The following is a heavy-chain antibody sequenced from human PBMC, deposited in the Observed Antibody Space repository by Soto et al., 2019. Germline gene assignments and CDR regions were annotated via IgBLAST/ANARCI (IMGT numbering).Heavy chain of an antibody. Sequence: PSETLSLTCAVSGDSLSSCLYYWTWIRQPPGKGLEWIGYISHLGSSKYNPSLNSRATISLDTSKSQFSLRLTSVTAADTAVYFCARERVVGATRFDPWGHGTLVTVSS. CDR2: ISHLGSS. D-gene: IGHD1-26*01. CDR1: GDSLSSCLYY. CDR3: ARERVVGATRFDP. J-gene: IGHJ5*02. V-gene: IGHV4-61*01.